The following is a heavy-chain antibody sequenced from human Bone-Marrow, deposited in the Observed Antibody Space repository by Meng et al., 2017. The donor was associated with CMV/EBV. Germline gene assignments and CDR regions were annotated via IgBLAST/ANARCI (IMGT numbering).Heavy chain of an antibody. Sequence: GESLKISCAASGFTFSSYAMHWVRQAPGKGLEYVSAISSNGGSTYYADSVKGRFTISRDNSKNTLYLQMGSLRAEDMAVYYCARDGSRYCSSTSCAGGHYYYYGMDVWGQGTTVTVSS. CDR1: GFTFSSYA. CDR3: ARDGSRYCSSTSCAGGHYYYYGMDV. V-gene: IGHV3-64*02. CDR2: ISSNGGST. J-gene: IGHJ6*02. D-gene: IGHD2-2*01.